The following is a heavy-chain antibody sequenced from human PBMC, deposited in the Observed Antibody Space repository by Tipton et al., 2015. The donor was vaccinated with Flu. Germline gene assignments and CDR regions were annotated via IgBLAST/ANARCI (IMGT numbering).Heavy chain of an antibody. J-gene: IGHJ3*02. CDR2: INHSGST. V-gene: IGHV4-34*01. D-gene: IGHD1-26*01. Sequence: TLSLTCAVYGGSFSGYYWSWIRQPPGKGLEWIGEINHSGSTNYNPSLKSRVTISVDTSKNQFSLKLSSVTAADTAVYCCAKYSTMIVGASYDAFDIWGQGKMVTVSS. CDR3: AKYSTMIVGASYDAFDI. CDR1: GGSFSGYY.